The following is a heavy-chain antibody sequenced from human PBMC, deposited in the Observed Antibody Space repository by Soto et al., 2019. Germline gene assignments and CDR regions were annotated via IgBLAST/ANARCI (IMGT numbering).Heavy chain of an antibody. CDR1: GFTFSDYG. Sequence: QAQLVESGGGVVQPGRSLRLSCAASGFTFSDYGMHWVRQAPGKGLEWVAVISYGGINKFYADSVRGRFTISRDDSKNTLYLQMNTLRVEDTAIYYCAKGRGMPDPDWADPWGQGTLVIVSS. CDR3: AKGRGMPDPDWADP. V-gene: IGHV3-30*18. CDR2: ISYGGINK. D-gene: IGHD3-10*01. J-gene: IGHJ5*02.